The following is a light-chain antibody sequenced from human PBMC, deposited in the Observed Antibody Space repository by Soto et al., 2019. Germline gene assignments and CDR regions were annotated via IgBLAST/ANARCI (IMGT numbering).Light chain of an antibody. Sequence: EIVLTQSPGTLSLSPGERATLSCSASQSVSSSYLAWYQQKPGQAPRLLIYGASSRATGIPDRFSGSGSGTDFTLTISRLEPEDFAVYYCQQYGSSPPFTFGQGTKVEIK. CDR2: GAS. CDR3: QQYGSSPPFT. CDR1: QSVSSSY. V-gene: IGKV3-20*01. J-gene: IGKJ1*01.